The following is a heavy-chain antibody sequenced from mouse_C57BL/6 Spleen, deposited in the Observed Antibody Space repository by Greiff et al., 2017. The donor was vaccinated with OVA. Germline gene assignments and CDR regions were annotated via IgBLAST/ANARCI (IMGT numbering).Heavy chain of an antibody. CDR2: ISHGGGST. J-gene: IGHJ2*01. CDR3: ARRDYYDYGGFDY. Sequence: EVQRVESGGGLVQPGGSLKLSCAASGFTFSDYYMYWVRQTPEKRLEWVAYISHGGGSTYYPDTVKGRFTISRDNAKNTLYLQMSRLKSEDTAMYYCARRDYYDYGGFDYWGQGTTLTVSS. D-gene: IGHD2-4*01. CDR1: GFTFSDYY. V-gene: IGHV5-12*01.